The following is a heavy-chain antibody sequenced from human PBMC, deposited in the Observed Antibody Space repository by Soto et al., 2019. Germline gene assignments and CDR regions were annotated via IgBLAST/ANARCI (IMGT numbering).Heavy chain of an antibody. CDR2: IYYSGRT. CDR1: AGSISSIGYY. Sequence: SETLSLTGPVSAGSISSIGYYWSWARQHPGKGLEWIGYIYYSGRTYCNSSLKSRLSITVDTSKNQFSMKLSSVTAADTAVYYCARGCARNGNLDSWGQGTLVSVSS. V-gene: IGHV4-31*03. D-gene: IGHD1-1*01. J-gene: IGHJ4*02. CDR3: ARGCARNGNLDS.